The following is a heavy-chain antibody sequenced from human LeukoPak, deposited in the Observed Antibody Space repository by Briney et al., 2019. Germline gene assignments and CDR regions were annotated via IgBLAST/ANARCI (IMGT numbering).Heavy chain of an antibody. CDR1: GGSISSYY. CDR3: ARAGSDIAVAVPFDY. D-gene: IGHD6-19*01. V-gene: IGHV4-59*01. CDR2: IYYSGST. J-gene: IGHJ4*02. Sequence: PSETLSLTCTVSGGSISSYYWSWIRQPPGKGLEWIGYIYYSGSTNYNPSLKSRVTISVDMSKNQFSLKLSSVTAADTAVYYCARAGSDIAVAVPFDYWGQGTLVTVSS.